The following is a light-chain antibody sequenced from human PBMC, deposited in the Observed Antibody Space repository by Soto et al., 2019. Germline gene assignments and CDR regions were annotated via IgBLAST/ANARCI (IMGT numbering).Light chain of an antibody. CDR1: SSDVGGYNY. CDR2: EVS. J-gene: IGLJ1*01. Sequence: SALTLPPSASGSPGQSVPISCTGTSSDVGGYNYVSWYQQHPGKAPKLMIYEVSKRPSGVPDRFSGYKYGNPASLTVSGLQAEHEPYCYRSSYADRNIPYVDATGTKVTGL. V-gene: IGLV2-8*01. CDR3: SSYADRNIPYV.